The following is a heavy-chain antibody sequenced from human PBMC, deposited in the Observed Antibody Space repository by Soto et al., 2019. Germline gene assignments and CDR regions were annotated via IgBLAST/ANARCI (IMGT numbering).Heavy chain of an antibody. CDR2: IYTSASI. Sequence: ASETLSLTCSVSGADINTYSWTWIRQPAGKGLEWIGRIYTSASINYNHSLRGRVTLSVDTSTNQVSLKLASVTAADTAVYYCAGDREAGYSFYYGMDVWGQGTTVTVSS. V-gene: IGHV4-4*07. J-gene: IGHJ6*02. D-gene: IGHD5-18*01. CDR1: GADINTYS. CDR3: AGDREAGYSFYYGMDV.